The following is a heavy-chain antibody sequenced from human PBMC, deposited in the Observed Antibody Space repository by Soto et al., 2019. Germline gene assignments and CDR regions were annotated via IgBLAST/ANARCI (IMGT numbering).Heavy chain of an antibody. J-gene: IGHJ4*02. CDR3: ARPPYPGCITAVCYTLSY. V-gene: IGHV1-46*01. Sequence: QVQLVQSGAEVKKPGASVKISCKASGYTFTSYYMHWVRQAPGQGLEWMGIINPIGGSTNYAQKHRGRDAMTRGTSTSTVYMELNSLRSENTAVYYCARPPYPGCITAVCYTLSYWGQGTLVTVSS. D-gene: IGHD2-8*01. CDR2: INPIGGST. CDR1: GYTFTSYY.